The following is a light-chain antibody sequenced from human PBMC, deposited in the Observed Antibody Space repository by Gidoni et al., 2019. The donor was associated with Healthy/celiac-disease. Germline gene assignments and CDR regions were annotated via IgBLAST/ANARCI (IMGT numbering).Light chain of an antibody. CDR3: QQSYSTPWT. Sequence: DIQMAPSPSYLSASVGDRVTITFRASQSISSYLNWYQQKPGKAPKLLIYAASSLQSGVPSRFSGSGSGTDFTLTISSLQPEDFATYYCQQSYSTPWTFGQGTKVEIK. CDR2: AAS. J-gene: IGKJ1*01. CDR1: QSISSY. V-gene: IGKV1-39*01.